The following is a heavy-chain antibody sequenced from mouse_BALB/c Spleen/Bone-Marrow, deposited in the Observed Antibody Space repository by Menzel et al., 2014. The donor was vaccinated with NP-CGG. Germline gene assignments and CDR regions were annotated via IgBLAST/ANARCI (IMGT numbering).Heavy chain of an antibody. Sequence: VKLMESGAELARPGASVKLSCKASGYTFTSYWMQWVKQRPGQGLEWIGAIYPGDGDTRFTQKFKGKATLTADKSSSTAYMQLSSLASEDSAVYYCARAKRYGEMDYWGQGTSVTVSS. D-gene: IGHD2-14*01. J-gene: IGHJ4*01. CDR2: IYPGDGDT. V-gene: IGHV1-87*01. CDR3: ARAKRYGEMDY. CDR1: GYTFTSYW.